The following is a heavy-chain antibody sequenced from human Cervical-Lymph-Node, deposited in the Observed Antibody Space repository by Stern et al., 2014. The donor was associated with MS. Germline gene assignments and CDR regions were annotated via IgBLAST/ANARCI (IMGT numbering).Heavy chain of an antibody. CDR3: ARRHGSAYDS. Sequence: VQPVESGGGLVKPGGSLRLSCAASGFTFSSYTLTWVRQAPGKGLEWVSSISSSSTSIDYADSVKGRFTISRDNANNSLYLQMSRLRAEDTAVYYCARRHGSAYDSWGLGTLVTVSS. CDR2: ISSSSTSI. CDR1: GFTFSSYT. J-gene: IGHJ5*01. D-gene: IGHD3-10*01. V-gene: IGHV3-21*01.